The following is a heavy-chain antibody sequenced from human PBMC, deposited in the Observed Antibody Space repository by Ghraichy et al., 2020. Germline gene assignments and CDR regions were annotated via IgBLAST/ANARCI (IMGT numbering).Heavy chain of an antibody. V-gene: IGHV3-23*01. D-gene: IGHD3-3*01. J-gene: IGHJ6*02. Sequence: GESLNISCAASGFTFSSYAMSWVRQAPGKGLEWVSAISGSCGSTYYADSVKGRFTISRDNSKNTLYLQMNSLRAEDTAVYYCAKCKAGVTIFGVVNYYYYGMDVWGQGTTVTVSS. CDR3: AKCKAGVTIFGVVNYYYYGMDV. CDR2: ISGSCGST. CDR1: GFTFSSYA.